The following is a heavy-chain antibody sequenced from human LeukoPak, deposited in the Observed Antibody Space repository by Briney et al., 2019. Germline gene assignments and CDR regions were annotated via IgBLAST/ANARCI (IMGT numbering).Heavy chain of an antibody. CDR1: GGSISSTSYY. J-gene: IGHJ4*02. D-gene: IGHD5-12*01. V-gene: IGHV4-39*02. CDR2: IYYSGST. Sequence: PSYAQSLPRTDSGGSISSTSYYWGWIRPPPGKGLEWIGCIYYSGSTYYNPSLKSRVTISVHSSKNQFSLRLTSVTAADTAVYYCARDGDMLATIFDFWGQGTLVTVSS. CDR3: ARDGDMLATIFDF.